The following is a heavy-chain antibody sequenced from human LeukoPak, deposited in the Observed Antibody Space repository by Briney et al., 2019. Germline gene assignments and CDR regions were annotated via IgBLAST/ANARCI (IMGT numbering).Heavy chain of an antibody. D-gene: IGHD1-26*01. Sequence: PSETPSLTCTVSGGSISSYYWSWIRQPPGKGLEWIGYIYYSGSTNYNPSLKSRVTISVDTSKNQFSLKLSSVTAADTAVYYCARAREVGATPDYWGQGTLVTVSS. V-gene: IGHV4-59*01. CDR3: ARAREVGATPDY. J-gene: IGHJ4*02. CDR2: IYYSGST. CDR1: GGSISSYY.